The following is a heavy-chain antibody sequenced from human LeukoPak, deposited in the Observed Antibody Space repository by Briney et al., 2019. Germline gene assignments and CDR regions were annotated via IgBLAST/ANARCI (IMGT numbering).Heavy chain of an antibody. D-gene: IGHD1-1*01. CDR3: ARRGVGTHFDY. CDR2: MNPNSGNT. V-gene: IGHV1-8*01. J-gene: IGHJ4*02. CDR1: GHTFTSYG. Sequence: ASVKVSCKASGHTFTSYGINWVQQATGQGLELMGWMNPNSGNTGFAQKFQGRITMTRNTSISTAYMELSSLRSDDTAVYYCARRGVGTHFDYWGQGTLVTVSS.